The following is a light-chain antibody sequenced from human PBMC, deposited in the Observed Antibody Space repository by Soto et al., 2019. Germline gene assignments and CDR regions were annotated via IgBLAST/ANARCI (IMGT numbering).Light chain of an antibody. CDR3: QQYSTYPLT. Sequence: IQMTQSPSTLSASIGDRVTITCRASQGITTFLAWYQQKPGKAPQILIYDASKLEPGVPSRLSGGGSGTEFTLTISSLQTDDFATYYCQQYSTYPLTFGGGTRVEIK. J-gene: IGKJ4*01. CDR2: DAS. CDR1: QGITTF. V-gene: IGKV1-5*01.